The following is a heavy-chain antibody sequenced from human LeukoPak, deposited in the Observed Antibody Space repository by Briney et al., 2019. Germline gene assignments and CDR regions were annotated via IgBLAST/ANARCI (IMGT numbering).Heavy chain of an antibody. D-gene: IGHD5-12*01. CDR2: IYYSGST. CDR1: GGSFSGYY. CDR3: ARDGYSGNDGL. Sequence: SETLSLTCAVYGGSFSGYYWSWIRQPPGKGLEWIGYIYYSGSTNYNPSLKSRPTISVDTSKNQFSLKLSSVTAADTAVYYCARDGYSGNDGLWGQGTLVTVSS. V-gene: IGHV4-59*01. J-gene: IGHJ4*02.